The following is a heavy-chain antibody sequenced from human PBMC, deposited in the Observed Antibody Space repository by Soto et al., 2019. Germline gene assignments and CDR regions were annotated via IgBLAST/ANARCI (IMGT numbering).Heavy chain of an antibody. V-gene: IGHV4-30-4*01. CDR3: ARGWIQLWTGFFDY. Sequence: PSETLSLTCTVSGGSISSGDYYWSWIRQPPGKGLEWIGYIYYSGSTYYNPSLKSRVTISVDTSKNQFSLKLSSVTAADTAVYYCARGWIQLWTGFFDYWGQGTLVTVSS. J-gene: IGHJ4*02. D-gene: IGHD5-18*01. CDR1: GGSISSGDYY. CDR2: IYYSGST.